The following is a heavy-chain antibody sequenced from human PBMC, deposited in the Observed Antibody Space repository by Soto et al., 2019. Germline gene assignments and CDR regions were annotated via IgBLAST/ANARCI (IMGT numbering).Heavy chain of an antibody. CDR2: ISYDGSNK. J-gene: IGHJ4*02. CDR1: GFTFSSYG. D-gene: IGHD3-10*01. V-gene: IGHV3-30*18. Sequence: QVQLVESGGGVVQPGRSLRLSCAASGFTFSSYGMHWVRQAPGKGLEWVAVISYDGSNKYYADSVKGRFTISRDNSKNTLYLQMNSLRAEDTAVYYCAKGWFGESYFDYWGQGTLVTVSS. CDR3: AKGWFGESYFDY.